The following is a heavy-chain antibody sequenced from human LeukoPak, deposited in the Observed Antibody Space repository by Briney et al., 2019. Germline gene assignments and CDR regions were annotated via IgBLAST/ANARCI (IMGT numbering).Heavy chain of an antibody. CDR2: ISYDGSNK. CDR1: GFTFSSYA. J-gene: IGHJ3*02. D-gene: IGHD5-24*01. CDR3: ARVLRRWLQLGAFDI. Sequence: QPGRSLRLSCAASGFTFSSYAMHWVRQAPGKGLEWVAVISYDGSNKYYADSVKGRFTIFRDNSKNTLYLQMNSLRAEDTAVYYCARVLRRWLQLGAFDIWGQGTMVTVSS. V-gene: IGHV3-30-3*01.